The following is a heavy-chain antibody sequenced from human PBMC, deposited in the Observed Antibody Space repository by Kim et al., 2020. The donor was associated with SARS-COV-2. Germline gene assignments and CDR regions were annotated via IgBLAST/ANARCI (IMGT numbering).Heavy chain of an antibody. J-gene: IGHJ6*02. CDR2: IYSGGST. CDR1: GFTVSSNY. CDR3: ARGDSWGPYYYYGMDV. Sequence: GGSLRLSCAASGFTVSSNYMSWVRQAPGKGLEWVSVIYSGGSTYYADSVKGRFTISRDNSKNTLYLQMNSLRAEDTAVYYCARGDSWGPYYYYGMDVWGQGTTVTVSS. D-gene: IGHD3-16*01. V-gene: IGHV3-53*01.